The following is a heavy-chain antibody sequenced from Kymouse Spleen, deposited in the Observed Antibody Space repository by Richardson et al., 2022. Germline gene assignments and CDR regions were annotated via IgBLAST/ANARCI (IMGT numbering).Heavy chain of an antibody. V-gene: IGHV3-15*01. CDR2: IKSKTDGGTT. D-gene: IGHD1-7*01. CDR3: TTDRDNWNYVNYYYGMDV. Sequence: EVQLVESGGGLVKPGGSLRLSCAASGFTFSNAWMSWVRQAPGKGLEWVGRIKSKTDGGTTDYAAPVKGRFTISRDDSKNTLYLQMNSLKTEDTAVYYCTTDRDNWNYVNYYYGMDVWGQGTTVTVSS. CDR1: GFTFSNAW. J-gene: IGHJ6*02.